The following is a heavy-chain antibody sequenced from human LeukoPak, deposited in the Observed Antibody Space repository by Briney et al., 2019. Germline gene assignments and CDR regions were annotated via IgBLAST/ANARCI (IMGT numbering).Heavy chain of an antibody. D-gene: IGHD2-2*01. Sequence: SGGSLRLSCAASGFTFDDYAMHWVRQAPGKGLEWVSGISWNSGSLGYADSVKGRFTISRDNAKNSLYLQMNSLRAEDTAVYYCARNLPAADYWGQGTLVNVSS. CDR3: ARNLPAADY. V-gene: IGHV3-9*01. J-gene: IGHJ4*02. CDR1: GFTFDDYA. CDR2: ISWNSGSL.